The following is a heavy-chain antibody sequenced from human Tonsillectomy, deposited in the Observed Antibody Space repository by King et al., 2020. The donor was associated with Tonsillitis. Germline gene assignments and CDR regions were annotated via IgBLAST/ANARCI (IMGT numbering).Heavy chain of an antibody. V-gene: IGHV3-23*04. Sequence: VQLVESGGGLVQPGGSLRLSCAASGFTFSSYAMTWVRQAPGKGLEWVSGISGSATNTYYADSVKGRFTISRDKSTNTLYLRMNNLRAEDTALYYCAKEAGEWYTYYSYYSMDVWGKGTTVTVSS. J-gene: IGHJ6*03. CDR1: GFTFSSYA. CDR3: AKEAGEWYTYYSYYSMDV. D-gene: IGHD3-3*01. CDR2: ISGSATNT.